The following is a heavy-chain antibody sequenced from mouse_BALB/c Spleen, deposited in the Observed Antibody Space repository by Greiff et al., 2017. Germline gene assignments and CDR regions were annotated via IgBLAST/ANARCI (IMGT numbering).Heavy chain of an antibody. D-gene: IGHD2-3*01. CDR2: ISSGSSTI. CDR1: GFTFSSFG. J-gene: IGHJ3*01. V-gene: IGHV5-17*02. CDR3: ARSDGYPAWFAY. Sequence: EVHLVESGGGLVQPGGSRKLSCAASGFTFSSFGMHWVRQAPEKGLEWVAYISSGSSTIYYADTVKGRFTISRDNPKNTLFLQMTSLRSEDTAMYDCARSDGYPAWFAYWGQGTLVTVSA.